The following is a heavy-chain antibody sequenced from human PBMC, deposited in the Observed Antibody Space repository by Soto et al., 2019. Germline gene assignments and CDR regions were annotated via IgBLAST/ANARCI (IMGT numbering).Heavy chain of an antibody. CDR2: INHSGST. CDR3: ARGRRGYDFWSGYHGAQFDP. CDR1: GGSFSGYY. V-gene: IGHV4-34*01. J-gene: IGHJ5*02. D-gene: IGHD3-3*01. Sequence: SETLSLTCAVYGGSFSGYYWSWIRQPPGKGLEWIGEINHSGSTNYNPSPKSRVTISVDTSKNQFSLKLSSVTAADTAVYYCARGRRGYDFWSGYHGAQFDPWGQGTLVTVSS.